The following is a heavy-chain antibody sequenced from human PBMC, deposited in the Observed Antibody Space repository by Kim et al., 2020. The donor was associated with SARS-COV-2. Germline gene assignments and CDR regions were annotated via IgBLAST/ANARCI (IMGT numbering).Heavy chain of an antibody. J-gene: IGHJ6*02. D-gene: IGHD3-3*01. CDR2: INTNTGNP. CDR3: ARDRISSAYDFWSGYDGMDV. V-gene: IGHV7-4-1*02. CDR1: GYTFTSYA. Sequence: ASVKFSCKASGYTFTSYAMNWVRQAPGQGLEWMGWINTNTGNPTYAQGFTGRFVFSLDTSVSTAYLQISSLKAEDTAVYYCARDRISSAYDFWSGYDGMDVWGQGTTVTVSS.